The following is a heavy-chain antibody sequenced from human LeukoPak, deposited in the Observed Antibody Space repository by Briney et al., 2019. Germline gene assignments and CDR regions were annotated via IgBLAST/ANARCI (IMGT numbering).Heavy chain of an antibody. D-gene: IGHD5-12*01. CDR3: ARHEVATGHFNYYYYYYGMDV. CDR1: GYSFTSYW. Sequence: GESLRISCKGSGYSFTSYWISWVRQMPGKGLEWMGRIDPSDSYTNYSPSFQGHVTISADKSISTAYLQWSSLKASDTAMYYCARHEVATGHFNYYYYYYGMDVWGQGTTVTVSS. CDR2: IDPSDSYT. J-gene: IGHJ6*02. V-gene: IGHV5-10-1*01.